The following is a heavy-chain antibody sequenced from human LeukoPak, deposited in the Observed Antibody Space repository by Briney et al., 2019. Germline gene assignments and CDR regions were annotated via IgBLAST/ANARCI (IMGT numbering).Heavy chain of an antibody. J-gene: IGHJ4*02. Sequence: GGSLRLSCVGSGFTFSRYWLNWVRQAPGKGLEWVSVIYSGGSTYYADSVKGRFTISRDNSKNTLYLQMNSLRAEDTAVYYCATQYSSSRYEALTRSNGFYYFDYWGQGTLVTVSS. CDR1: GFTFSRYW. CDR3: ATQYSSSRYEALTRSNGFYYFDY. CDR2: IYSGGST. D-gene: IGHD6-13*01. V-gene: IGHV3-66*04.